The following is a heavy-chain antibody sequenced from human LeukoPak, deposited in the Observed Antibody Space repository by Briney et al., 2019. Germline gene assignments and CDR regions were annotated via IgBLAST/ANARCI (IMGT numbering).Heavy chain of an antibody. CDR1: GFTFSSYS. CDR3: ARTLIYYDFWSGYSPSLGMDV. D-gene: IGHD3-3*01. Sequence: GGSLRLSCAASGFTFSSYSMTWVRQAPGKGLEWVSSISSSSSYIYYADSVKGRFTISRDNAKNSLYLQMNSLRAEDTAVYYCARTLIYYDFWSGYSPSLGMDVWGQGTTVTVSS. J-gene: IGHJ6*02. V-gene: IGHV3-21*01. CDR2: ISSSSSYI.